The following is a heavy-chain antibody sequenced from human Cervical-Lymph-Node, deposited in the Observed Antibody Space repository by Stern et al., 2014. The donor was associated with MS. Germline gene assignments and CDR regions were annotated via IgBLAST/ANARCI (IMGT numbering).Heavy chain of an antibody. Sequence: QVQLVQSGAEVKKPGASVKVSCKASGYTFTSYYMHWVRQAPGQGLERMGIINPSGGSTSYAQKCQGRVTMTRDTSTSTVYMELSSLRSEDTAVYYCARDLGIAAAGPYYFDYWGQGTLVTVSS. V-gene: IGHV1-46*01. CDR1: GYTFTSYY. J-gene: IGHJ4*02. CDR2: INPSGGST. D-gene: IGHD6-13*01. CDR3: ARDLGIAAAGPYYFDY.